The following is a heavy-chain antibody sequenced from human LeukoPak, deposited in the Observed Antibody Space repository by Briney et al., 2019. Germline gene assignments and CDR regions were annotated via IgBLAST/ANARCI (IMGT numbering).Heavy chain of an antibody. D-gene: IGHD1-14*01. CDR2: IYYSGST. V-gene: IGHV4-59*01. CDR3: ARNFPGRTEDV. J-gene: IGHJ6*04. Sequence: SETLSLTCTVSGGSISSYYWSWIRQPPGKGLEWIGYIYYSGSTNYNPSLKSRVTISVDTSKNQFSLKLSSVTAADTAVYYCARNFPGRTEDVWGKGTTVIVSS. CDR1: GGSISSYY.